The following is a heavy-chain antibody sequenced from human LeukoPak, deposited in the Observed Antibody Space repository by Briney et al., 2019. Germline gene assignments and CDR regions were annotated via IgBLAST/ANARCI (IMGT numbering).Heavy chain of an antibody. CDR2: ISAYNGNT. V-gene: IGHV1-18*01. Sequence: ASVKVSCKASGYTSTSYGISWVRQAPGQGLEWMGWISAYNGNTNYAQKLQGRVTMTTDTSTSTAYMELRSLRSDDTAVYYSARYTTYCNYRYYYYGMDVWGQETTVTVSS. CDR3: ARYTTYCNYRYYYYGMDV. J-gene: IGHJ6*02. D-gene: IGHD4-11*01. CDR1: GYTSTSYG.